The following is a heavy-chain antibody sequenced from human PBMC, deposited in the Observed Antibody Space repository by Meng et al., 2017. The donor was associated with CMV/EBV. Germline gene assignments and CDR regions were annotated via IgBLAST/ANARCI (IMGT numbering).Heavy chain of an antibody. CDR3: ARHGDTAMVVGIDY. V-gene: IGHV4-4*07. CDR1: GGSIRSYY. Sequence: QVETQEARPGRVNPSVPLHLTCTVSGGSIRSYYWSWNRQSAGKGLEWIGRIYTSGSTNYNPSLKSRVTMSVDTSKNQFSLKLSSVTAADTAVYYCARHGDTAMVVGIDYWGQGTLVTVSS. J-gene: IGHJ4*02. D-gene: IGHD5-18*01. CDR2: IYTSGST.